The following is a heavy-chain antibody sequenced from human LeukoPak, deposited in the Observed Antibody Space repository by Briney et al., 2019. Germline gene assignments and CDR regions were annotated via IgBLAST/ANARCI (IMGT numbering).Heavy chain of an antibody. CDR2: ISLVVSET. CDR3: ARPQVGYSTSSRDYYYYMDV. J-gene: IGHJ6*03. Sequence: GAYLQIYSQGRGYKLSKFWIGWARPMTGKGLEWMGFISLVVSETRYSPSFQGQVTISVDKSLTSAYLQWSSLKASDTAMYYCARPQVGYSTSSRDYYYYMDVWGKGTTVTVSS. V-gene: IGHV5-51*01. D-gene: IGHD6-6*01. CDR1: GYKLSKFW.